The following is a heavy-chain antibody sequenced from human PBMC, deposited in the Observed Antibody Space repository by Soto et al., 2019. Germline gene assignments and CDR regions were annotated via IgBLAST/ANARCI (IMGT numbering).Heavy chain of an antibody. CDR1: GGSFSGYY. CDR2: INHSGST. J-gene: IGHJ6*02. D-gene: IGHD3-10*01. CDR3: ARVSGIYYDGMDV. V-gene: IGHV4-34*01. Sequence: QVQLQQWGAGLLKPSETLSLTCAVYGGSFSGYYWSWIRQPPGKGLEWIGEINHSGSTNYNPSLKRRVTISVDTSKHQFSLKLSSVTAADTSVYYCARVSGIYYDGMDVWGQGTTVTVSS.